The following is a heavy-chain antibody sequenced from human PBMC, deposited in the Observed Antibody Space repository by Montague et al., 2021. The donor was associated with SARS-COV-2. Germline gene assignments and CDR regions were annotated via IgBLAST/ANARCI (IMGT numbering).Heavy chain of an antibody. CDR3: ARLWDTDYSYYGMDV. D-gene: IGHD1-26*01. CDR1: GGSISSSSYY. CDR2: IHYSGGT. V-gene: IGHV4-39*01. Sequence: SETLSLTCAVSGGSISSSSYYWGWIRQPPGKGLEWIGSIHYSGGTYYNPSLKSRVSISVDTSKNQFSLKLSSVTAADTAVYYCARLWDTDYSYYGMDVWGPGTTVTVSS. J-gene: IGHJ6*02.